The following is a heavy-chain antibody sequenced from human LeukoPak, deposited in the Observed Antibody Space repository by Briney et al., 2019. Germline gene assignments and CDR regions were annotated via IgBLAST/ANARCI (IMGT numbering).Heavy chain of an antibody. D-gene: IGHD2-21*02. CDR2: ISSSSSTI. Sequence: PGGSLRLSCAASGFTFSSYSMNWVRQAPGKGLEWVSCISSSSSTIYYADSVKGRFTISRDNAKNSLYLQMNSLRAEDTAVYHCMMSLTAHYYYGMDVWGQGTTVTVSS. J-gene: IGHJ6*02. CDR1: GFTFSSYS. CDR3: MMSLTAHYYYGMDV. V-gene: IGHV3-48*04.